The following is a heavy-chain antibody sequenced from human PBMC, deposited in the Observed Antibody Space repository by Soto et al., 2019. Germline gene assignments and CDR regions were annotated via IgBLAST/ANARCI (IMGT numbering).Heavy chain of an antibody. CDR3: ARHLAKGRFLEWSEYNYFDP. D-gene: IGHD3-3*01. CDR1: GASISSNNW. V-gene: IGHV4-4*02. J-gene: IGHJ5*02. Sequence: SETLSLTCAVSGASISSNNWWSWVRQSPGKGLEWIGEIYHSGNTNYNPSLTSRVTISVDKSKNQFSLKLSSVTAADTAVYYFARHLAKGRFLEWSEYNYFDPWGQGILVTVSS. CDR2: IYHSGNT.